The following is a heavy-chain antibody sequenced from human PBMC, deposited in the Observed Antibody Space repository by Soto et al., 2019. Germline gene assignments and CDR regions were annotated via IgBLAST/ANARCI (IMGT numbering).Heavy chain of an antibody. V-gene: IGHV1-3*01. J-gene: IGHJ4*02. CDR3: ARSRAVAGSYFFDY. D-gene: IGHD6-13*01. CDR1: EYTLPNYA. Sequence: APVKASCKASEYTLPNYAVHLVRQAPGQRLEWMGWINAGNGNTKYSQKFQGRVTITRDTSASTVYMELSSLTFEDTAVYYCARSRAVAGSYFFDYWGQGTLVTVSS. CDR2: INAGNGNT.